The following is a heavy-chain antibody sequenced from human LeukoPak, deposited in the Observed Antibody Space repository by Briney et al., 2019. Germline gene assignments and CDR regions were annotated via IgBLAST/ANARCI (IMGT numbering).Heavy chain of an antibody. Sequence: VASVKVSCKASGGTFSSYAISWVRQAPGQGLEWMGGIIPIFGTANYAQKFQGRVTITADESTSTAYMELSSLRSEDTAVYYCARDRAPVLRFLEWPYNWFDPWGQGTLVTVSP. V-gene: IGHV1-69*13. CDR3: ARDRAPVLRFLEWPYNWFDP. CDR1: GGTFSSYA. D-gene: IGHD3-3*01. CDR2: IIPIFGTA. J-gene: IGHJ5*02.